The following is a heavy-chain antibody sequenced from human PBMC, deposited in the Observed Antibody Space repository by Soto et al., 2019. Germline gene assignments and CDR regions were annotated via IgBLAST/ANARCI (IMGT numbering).Heavy chain of an antibody. J-gene: IGHJ4*02. CDR1: GGSISSSSYY. V-gene: IGHV4-39*01. D-gene: IGHD3-22*01. CDR2: IYYSGST. CDR3: ARQDPRLIVEMATTFDY. Sequence: SETLSLTCTVSGGSISSSSYYWGWIRQPPGKGLEWIGSIYYSGSTYYNPSLKSRVPISVDTSKNQFSLKLSSVTAADTAVYYCARQDPRLIVEMATTFDYWGQGTLVTVSS.